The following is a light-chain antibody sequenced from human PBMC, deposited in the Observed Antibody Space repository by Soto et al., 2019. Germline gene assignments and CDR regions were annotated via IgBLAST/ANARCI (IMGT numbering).Light chain of an antibody. V-gene: IGKV1-5*01. Sequence: RLTQSPSSLSASVGDTVTISCRASQDISTFLAWYQQKPGKAPTLLIFDASSLHNGVPPRFAGSGSGSEFTLTIKRLQPDDFATYFCQHYTLYSAPFGQGTRV. CDR1: QDISTF. CDR3: QHYTLYSAP. CDR2: DAS. J-gene: IGKJ5*01.